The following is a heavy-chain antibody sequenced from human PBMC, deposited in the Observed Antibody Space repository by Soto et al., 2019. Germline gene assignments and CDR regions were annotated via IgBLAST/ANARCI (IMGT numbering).Heavy chain of an antibody. Sequence: PGGSLRLSCAASGFTFSSYGMHWVRQAPGKGLEWVAVIWYDGSNKYYADSVKGRFTISRDNSKNTLYLQMNSLRAEDTAVYYCARPSQLGDFWSGYYNFDYWGQGTLVTVSS. D-gene: IGHD3-3*01. CDR3: ARPSQLGDFWSGYYNFDY. J-gene: IGHJ4*02. V-gene: IGHV3-33*01. CDR2: IWYDGSNK. CDR1: GFTFSSYG.